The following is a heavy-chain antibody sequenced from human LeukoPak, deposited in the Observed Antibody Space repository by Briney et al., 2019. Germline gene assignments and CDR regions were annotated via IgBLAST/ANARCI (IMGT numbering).Heavy chain of an antibody. Sequence: SETLSLTCAVYGGSFSGYYWSWIRQPPGKGLEWIGEINHSGSTNYNPSLKSRVTISVDTSKNQFSLKLSSVTAADTAVYYCARGNRPGYCSSTSCYYYYYMDVWGKGTTVTVSS. D-gene: IGHD2-2*01. CDR1: GGSFSGYY. CDR3: ARGNRPGYCSSTSCYYYYYMDV. CDR2: INHSGST. J-gene: IGHJ6*03. V-gene: IGHV4-34*01.